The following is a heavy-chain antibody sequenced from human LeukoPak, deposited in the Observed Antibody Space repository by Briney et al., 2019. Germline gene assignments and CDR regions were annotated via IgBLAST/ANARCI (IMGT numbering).Heavy chain of an antibody. V-gene: IGHV3-30*04. D-gene: IGHD3-16*01. Sequence: GGPLRLSCVASGFTFSTYSMHWVRQAPGKGLEWLAIISDDGNFKYYGDPVKGRFTISRDNTKKTLYLQMNRLRPEDSAVFYCAREVRLPHNDALIHRRALDVWGQGTMVTVSS. CDR3: AREVRLPHNDALIHRRALDV. J-gene: IGHJ3*01. CDR1: GFTFSTYS. CDR2: ISDDGNFK.